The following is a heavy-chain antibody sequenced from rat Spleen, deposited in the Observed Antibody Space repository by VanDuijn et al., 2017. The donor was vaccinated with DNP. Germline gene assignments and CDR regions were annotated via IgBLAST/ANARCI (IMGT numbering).Heavy chain of an antibody. CDR1: GFSLTSYN. CDR3: TRDLGY. D-gene: IGHD5-1*01. Sequence: QVQLKESGPGLVQPSQTLSLTCTVSGFSLTSYNVHWVRQPPGKGLEWMGRMRYNGDTSYNSALKSRLSISRETSKNQVFLKMNSLQTDDTGTYDCTRDLGYWGQGVMVTVSS. V-gene: IGHV2-63*01. CDR2: MRYNGDT. J-gene: IGHJ2*01.